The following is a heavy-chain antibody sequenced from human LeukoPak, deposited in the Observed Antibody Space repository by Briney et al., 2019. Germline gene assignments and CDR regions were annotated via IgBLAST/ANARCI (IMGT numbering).Heavy chain of an antibody. J-gene: IGHJ6*03. D-gene: IGHD2-2*01. CDR1: GYTFTDYY. CDR2: VNPHSGGT. V-gene: IGHV1-2*02. CDR3: ARSTSSWTRSNYYYMDV. Sequence: ASVKVSCKASGYTFTDYYMHWVRQAPGQGLEWMGWVNPHSGGTNYAQKFQGRVTMTRDTSISTAYMELSRLRSDDTAVYYCARSTSSWTRSNYYYMDVWGKGTTVTVSS.